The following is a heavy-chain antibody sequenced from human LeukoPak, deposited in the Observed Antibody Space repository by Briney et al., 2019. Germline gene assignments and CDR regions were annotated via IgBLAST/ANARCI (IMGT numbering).Heavy chain of an antibody. D-gene: IGHD1-1*01. Sequence: ASVKVSCKASGYTFTSYYMHWVRQAPGQGLEWMGIINPSGGSTSYAQKFQGRVTMTRDTSTSTVYMELSSLRSEDTAVYYCARGRQLERRYYYYYMAVWGKGTTVTVSS. J-gene: IGHJ6*03. CDR1: GYTFTSYY. CDR3: ARGRQLERRYYYYYMAV. CDR2: INPSGGST. V-gene: IGHV1-46*01.